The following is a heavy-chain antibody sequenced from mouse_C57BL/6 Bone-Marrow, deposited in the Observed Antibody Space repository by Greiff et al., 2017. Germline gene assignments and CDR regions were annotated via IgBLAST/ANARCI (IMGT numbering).Heavy chain of an antibody. J-gene: IGHJ2*01. CDR1: GFTFSNYW. CDR3: TGGATVVAKIGYFDY. D-gene: IGHD1-1*01. V-gene: IGHV6-3*01. CDR2: IRLKSDNYAT. Sequence: EVKVEESGGGLVQPGGSMKLSCVASGFTFSNYWMNWVRQSPEKGLEWVAQIRLKSDNYATHYAESVKGRFTISRDDSKSSVYLQMNNLRAEDTGIYYCTGGATVVAKIGYFDYWGQGTTLTVSS.